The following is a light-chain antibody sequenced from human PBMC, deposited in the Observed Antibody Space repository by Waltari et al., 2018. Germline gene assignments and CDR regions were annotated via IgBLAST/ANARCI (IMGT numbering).Light chain of an antibody. CDR3: QVWDDRDLG. Sequence: SYELTQPLSVSVALGQTARITCEGSGTGGKFVHWYQQTPGQAPVLVIYRDSQRPSGIPERFSGSNSGSTATLSISRAQAGDEADYYCQVWDDRDLGFGGGTKLTV. CDR2: RDS. J-gene: IGLJ3*02. CDR1: GTGGKF. V-gene: IGLV3-9*01.